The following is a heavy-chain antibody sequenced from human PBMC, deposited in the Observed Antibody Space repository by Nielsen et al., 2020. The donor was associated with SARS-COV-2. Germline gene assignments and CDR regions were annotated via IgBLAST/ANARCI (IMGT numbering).Heavy chain of an antibody. V-gene: IGHV3-11*03. CDR2: ISHSGNYM. Sequence: GESLKISCAASGFTFSDYYMSWIRQAPGKGLEWVSYISHSGNYMIYADSVKGRLTISRDNARNSAYLQMNSLGAEDTAVYYCARTGRNMVNYYGMDVWGQGTTVTVSS. D-gene: IGHD5-18*01. CDR1: GFTFSDYY. CDR3: ARTGRNMVNYYGMDV. J-gene: IGHJ6*02.